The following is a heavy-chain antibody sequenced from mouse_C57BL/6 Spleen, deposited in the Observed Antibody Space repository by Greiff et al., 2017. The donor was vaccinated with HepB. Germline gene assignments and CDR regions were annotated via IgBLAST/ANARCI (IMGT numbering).Heavy chain of an antibody. CDR3: ARRVLAYYAMDY. CDR1: GYAFSSYW. D-gene: IGHD2-14*01. V-gene: IGHV1-80*01. CDR2: IYPGDGDT. J-gene: IGHJ4*01. Sequence: VQLQQSGAELVKPGASVKISCKASGYAFSSYWMNWVKQRPGKGLEWIGQIYPGDGDTNYNGKFKGKATLTADKSSSTAYMQLSSLTSEDSAVYFCARRVLAYYAMDYWGQGTSVTVSS.